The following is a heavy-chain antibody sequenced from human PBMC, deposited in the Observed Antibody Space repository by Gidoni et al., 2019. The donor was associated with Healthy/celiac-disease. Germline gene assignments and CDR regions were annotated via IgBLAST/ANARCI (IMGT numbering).Heavy chain of an antibody. J-gene: IGHJ6*02. D-gene: IGHD2-2*01. CDR1: GGSISSSSYY. CDR2: ISSSGST. CDR3: ARHVASGIVVVPAAMGPYYGMDV. V-gene: IGHV4-39*01. Sequence: QLQLQESGPGLVKPSETLSLTCTVSGGSISSSSYYWGWIRQPPGKGLEWIGSISSSGSTYYNPSLKRRGTITGDTAKKQFSLKLSSVTAADTAVYYCARHVASGIVVVPAAMGPYYGMDVWGQGTTVTVSS.